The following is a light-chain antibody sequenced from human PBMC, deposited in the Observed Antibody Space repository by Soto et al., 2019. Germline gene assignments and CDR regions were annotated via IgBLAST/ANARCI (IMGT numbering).Light chain of an antibody. Sequence: EIVLTQSPGTLSLSPGERATLSCRASQSVTSSYIAWYQQKPGQAPRLLIYGASNRATGVPDRFSGSGSGTDFTPMISRLETEDFAVYYCQQFGVTRWAFGQGTKVEVK. CDR2: GAS. CDR1: QSVTSSY. V-gene: IGKV3-20*01. CDR3: QQFGVTRWA. J-gene: IGKJ1*01.